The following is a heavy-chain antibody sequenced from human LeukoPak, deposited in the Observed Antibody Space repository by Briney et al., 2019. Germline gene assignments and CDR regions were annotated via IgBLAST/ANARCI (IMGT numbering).Heavy chain of an antibody. Sequence: SETLPLTCAVSGGSISSSNWWSWARQPPGKGLEWIGEIYHSGSTNYNPSLKSRVTISVDKSKNQFSLKLSSVTAADTAVYYCASLKVVVRTNWSDPWGQGTLVTVSS. V-gene: IGHV4-4*02. J-gene: IGHJ5*02. CDR2: IYHSGST. CDR1: GGSISSSNW. D-gene: IGHD2-2*01. CDR3: ASLKVVVRTNWSDP.